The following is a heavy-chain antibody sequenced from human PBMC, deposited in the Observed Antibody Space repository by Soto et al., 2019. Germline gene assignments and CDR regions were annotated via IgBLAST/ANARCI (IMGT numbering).Heavy chain of an antibody. Sequence: GGSLRLSCAASGFTFSSYAMSWVRQAPGKGLEWVSAISGSGGSTYYADSVKGRFTISRDNSKNTLYLQMNSLRAEDTAVYYCVHSEFREIYYYMDVWGKGTTVTVSS. CDR2: ISGSGGST. V-gene: IGHV3-23*01. J-gene: IGHJ6*03. D-gene: IGHD1-26*01. CDR1: GFTFSSYA. CDR3: VHSEFREIYYYMDV.